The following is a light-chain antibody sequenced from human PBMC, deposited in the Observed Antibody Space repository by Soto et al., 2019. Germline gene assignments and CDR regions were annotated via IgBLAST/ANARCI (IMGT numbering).Light chain of an antibody. CDR3: SSYAGSSNV. CDR2: EVN. V-gene: IGLV2-8*01. Sequence: QSVLTQPPSASGSPGQSVSISFAGTSSDVGGYNYVSWYQQHPGKAPKLMTYEVNKRPSGVPDRFSGSKSGNTASLTVSGLQAEDEADYYCSSYAGSSNVFGTGTKVTVL. CDR1: SSDVGGYNY. J-gene: IGLJ1*01.